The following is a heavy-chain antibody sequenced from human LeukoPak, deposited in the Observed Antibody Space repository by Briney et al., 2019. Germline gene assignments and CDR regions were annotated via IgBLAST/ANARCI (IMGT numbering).Heavy chain of an antibody. CDR1: GGSISSISDY. CDR2: IYSSGST. CDR3: ARQGVVGATGFDY. Sequence: SETLSLTCSVSGGSISSISDYWGWIRQPPGKGLEWIGNIYSSGSTYNNPSLKSRVIISVDTSKNQFSLKLTSVTPADTAVYYCARQGVVGATGFDYWGQGTLVTVPS. D-gene: IGHD1-26*01. J-gene: IGHJ4*02. V-gene: IGHV4-39*01.